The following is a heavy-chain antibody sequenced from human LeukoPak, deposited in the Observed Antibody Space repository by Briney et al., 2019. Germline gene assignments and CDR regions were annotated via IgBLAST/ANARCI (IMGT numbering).Heavy chain of an antibody. J-gene: IGHJ4*02. CDR1: GGSFSGYY. CDR3: ARGPSSSSWYKVFDY. CDR2: INHSGST. Sequence: SETLSLTCAVYGGSFSGYYWSWIRQPPGKGVEWIGEINHSGSTNYNPSLKSRVTISVDTSKNQFSLKLSSVTAADTAVYYCARGPSSSSWYKVFDYWGQGTLVTVSS. V-gene: IGHV4-34*01. D-gene: IGHD6-13*01.